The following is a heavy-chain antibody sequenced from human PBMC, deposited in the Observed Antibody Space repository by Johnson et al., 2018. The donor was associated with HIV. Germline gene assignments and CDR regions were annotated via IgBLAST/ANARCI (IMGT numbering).Heavy chain of an antibody. CDR2: ISWNSGSI. D-gene: IGHD3-3*01. J-gene: IGHJ3*02. V-gene: IGHV3-9*01. CDR1: GFTFDDYA. Sequence: VQLVESGGGLVQPGRSLRLSCAASGFTFDDYAMHWVRQAPGKGLEWVSDISWNSGSIGYADSVKGRFTISRDNAKNSLYLQMNSLRAEDTALYYCAKDWRITYYNFWSGFFFDAFDIWGQGTMVTVSS. CDR3: AKDWRITYYNFWSGFFFDAFDI.